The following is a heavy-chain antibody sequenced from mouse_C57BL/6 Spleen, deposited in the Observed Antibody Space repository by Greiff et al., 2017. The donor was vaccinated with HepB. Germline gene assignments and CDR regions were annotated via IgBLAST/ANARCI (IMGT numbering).Heavy chain of an antibody. J-gene: IGHJ2*01. Sequence: VKLMESGAELVRPGASVKLSCKASGYTFTDYYINWVKQRPGQGLEWIARIYPGSGNTYYNEKFKGKATLTAEKSSSTAYMQLSSLTSEDSAVYFCARNYGSSYLDYWGQGTTLTVSS. V-gene: IGHV1-76*01. CDR3: ARNYGSSYLDY. CDR2: IYPGSGNT. D-gene: IGHD1-1*01. CDR1: GYTFTDYY.